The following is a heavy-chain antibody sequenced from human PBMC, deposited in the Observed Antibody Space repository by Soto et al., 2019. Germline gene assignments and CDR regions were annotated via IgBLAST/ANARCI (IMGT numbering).Heavy chain of an antibody. J-gene: IGHJ4*02. CDR2: LGTADHNI. V-gene: IGHV3-23*01. CDR3: AKTLGEYLYFFDH. D-gene: IGHD3-10*01. CDR1: GFTLSRYA. Sequence: EVQLLESGGGLVQPGGSLRLSCAGSGFTLSRYATSWVRQAPGKGLEWISGLGTADHNIFYADSVRGRFTISRGNSKNTFYLQMNSLRAEDTAVYYCAKTLGEYLYFFDHWGQGIRVTVSS.